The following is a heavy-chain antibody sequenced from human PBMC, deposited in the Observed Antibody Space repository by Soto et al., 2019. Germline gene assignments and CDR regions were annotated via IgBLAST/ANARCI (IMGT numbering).Heavy chain of an antibody. V-gene: IGHV3-21*01. Sequence: GGSLRLSCAASGFTFSSYSMNWVRQAPGKGLEWVSSISSSSSYIYYADSVKGRFTISRDNAKNSLYLQMNSLRAEDTAVYYCARHLCGGSCYSGFEYFQHWGQGTLVTVS. D-gene: IGHD2-15*01. CDR1: GFTFSSYS. CDR3: ARHLCGGSCYSGFEYFQH. J-gene: IGHJ1*01. CDR2: ISSSSSYI.